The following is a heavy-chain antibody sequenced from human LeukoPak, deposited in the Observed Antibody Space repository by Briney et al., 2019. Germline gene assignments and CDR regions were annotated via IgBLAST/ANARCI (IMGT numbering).Heavy chain of an antibody. CDR3: AREGTSSFDY. CDR1: GFTFSRFW. J-gene: IGHJ4*02. CDR2: IDKDGRIT. V-gene: IGHV3-74*01. Sequence: TGGSLRLSCAASGFTFSRFWMHRVRQVPGKGLVWVSRIDKDGRITTYADSVKARFSISRDNAKNTLYLQMNSLRAEDTAVYYCAREGTSSFDYWGQGILVTVSS. D-gene: IGHD6-6*01.